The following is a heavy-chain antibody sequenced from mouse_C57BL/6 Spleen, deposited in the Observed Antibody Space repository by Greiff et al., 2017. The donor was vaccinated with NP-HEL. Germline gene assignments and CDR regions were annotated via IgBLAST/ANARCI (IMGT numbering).Heavy chain of an antibody. CDR1: GYSITSGYY. J-gene: IGHJ2*01. Sequence: EVQLQESGPGLVKPSQSLSLTCSVTGYSITSGYYWNWIRQFPGNKLEWMGYISYDGSNNYNPSLKNRISITRDTSKNQFFLKLNSVTTEDTATYYCARVDYDAHFDYWGQGTTLTVSS. CDR3: ARVDYDAHFDY. D-gene: IGHD2-4*01. V-gene: IGHV3-6*01. CDR2: ISYDGSN.